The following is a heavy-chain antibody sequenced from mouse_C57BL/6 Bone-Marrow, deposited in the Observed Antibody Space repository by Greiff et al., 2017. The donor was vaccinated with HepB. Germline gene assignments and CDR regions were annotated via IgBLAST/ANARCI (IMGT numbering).Heavy chain of an antibody. J-gene: IGHJ3*01. Sequence: QVQLQQSGAELMKPGASVKLSCKATGYTFTGYWIEWVKQRPGHGLEWIGEILPGSGSTNYNEKFKGKATFTADTSSNTAYMQLSSLTNEDSAIYYCARDDGPTWFAYWGQGTLVTVSA. V-gene: IGHV1-9*01. CDR2: ILPGSGST. D-gene: IGHD2-3*01. CDR1: GYTFTGYW. CDR3: ARDDGPTWFAY.